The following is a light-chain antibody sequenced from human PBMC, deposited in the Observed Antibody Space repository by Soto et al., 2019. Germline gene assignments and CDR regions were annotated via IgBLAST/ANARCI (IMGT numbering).Light chain of an antibody. Sequence: EIVLTQSPGTLSLSPGERATLSCRASQSFTSRSLAWYQQKPGLAPRLLISGASNRAAGIPDRFSGSGSGTDFTLTISRLEPEDVAVYYCQQYDSSPRTFGQGTKVEIK. V-gene: IGKV3-20*01. CDR2: GAS. CDR3: QQYDSSPRT. CDR1: QSFTSRS. J-gene: IGKJ1*01.